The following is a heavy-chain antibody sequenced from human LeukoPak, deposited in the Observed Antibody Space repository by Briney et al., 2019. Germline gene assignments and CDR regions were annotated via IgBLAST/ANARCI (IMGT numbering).Heavy chain of an antibody. Sequence: PSETLSLTCTVSGGSISSGGYYWSWIRQHPGKGLEWIGYIYYSGSTYYNPSLKSRVTISVDTSKNQFSLKLSSVTAADTAVYYCARALAQSDDFWSGYYNLRFDPWGQGTLVTVSS. V-gene: IGHV4-31*03. CDR1: GGSISSGGYY. CDR2: IYYSGST. D-gene: IGHD3-3*01. J-gene: IGHJ5*02. CDR3: ARALAQSDDFWSGYYNLRFDP.